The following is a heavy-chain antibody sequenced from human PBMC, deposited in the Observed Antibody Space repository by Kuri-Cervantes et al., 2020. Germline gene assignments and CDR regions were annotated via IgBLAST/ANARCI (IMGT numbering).Heavy chain of an antibody. CDR3: AKDRVLAESGSIYYYGMDV. Sequence: GESLKISCAASGFTFSSYAMSWVRQAPGKGLEWVSAISGSGGSTYYADSVKGRFTISRDNSKNTLYLQMNSLGAEDTAVYYSAKDRVLAESGSIYYYGMDVWGQGTTVTVSS. J-gene: IGHJ6*02. CDR1: GFTFSSYA. V-gene: IGHV3-23*01. D-gene: IGHD3-3*01. CDR2: ISGSGGST.